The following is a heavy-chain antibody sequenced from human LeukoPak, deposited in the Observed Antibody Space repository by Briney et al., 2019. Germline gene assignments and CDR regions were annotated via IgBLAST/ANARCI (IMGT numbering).Heavy chain of an antibody. Sequence: GGSLRLSCAASGFTFSSYSMNWVRQAPGKGLEWVSSISSSSSYIYYADSVKGRFTISRDNAKNSLYLRMNSLRAEDTAVYYCARVFWSGYYSPYYFDYWGQGTLVTVSS. CDR2: ISSSSSYI. CDR3: ARVFWSGYYSPYYFDY. CDR1: GFTFSSYS. D-gene: IGHD3-3*01. V-gene: IGHV3-21*01. J-gene: IGHJ4*02.